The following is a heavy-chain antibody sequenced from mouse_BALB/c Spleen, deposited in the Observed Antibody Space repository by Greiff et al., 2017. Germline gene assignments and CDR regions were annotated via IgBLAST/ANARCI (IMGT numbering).Heavy chain of an antibody. CDR1: GFTFSSYA. J-gene: IGHJ2*01. CDR2: ISSGGST. Sequence: EVMLVESGGGLVKPGGSLKLSCAASGFTFSSYAMSWVRQTPEKRLEWVASISSGGSTYYPDSVKGRFTISRDNARNILYLQMSSLRSEDTAMYYCAREDGNYPLFDYWGQGTTLTVSS. V-gene: IGHV5-6-5*01. CDR3: AREDGNYPLFDY. D-gene: IGHD2-1*01.